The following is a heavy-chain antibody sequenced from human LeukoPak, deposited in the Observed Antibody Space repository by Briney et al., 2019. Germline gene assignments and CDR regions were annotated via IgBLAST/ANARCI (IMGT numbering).Heavy chain of an antibody. D-gene: IGHD3-3*02. CDR2: IYYSGST. CDR1: GGSISSGDYY. V-gene: IGHV4-30-4*01. CDR3: AGRRISTLGY. J-gene: IGHJ4*02. Sequence: SETLSLACTVSGGSISSGDYYWSWIRQPPGKGLEWIGYIYYSGSTYYNPSLKSRVTISVDTSKNQFSLKLSSVTAADTAVYYCAGRRISTLGYWGQGTLVTVSS.